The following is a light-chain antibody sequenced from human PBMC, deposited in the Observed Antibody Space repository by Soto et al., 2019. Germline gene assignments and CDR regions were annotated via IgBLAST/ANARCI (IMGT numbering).Light chain of an antibody. V-gene: IGLV2-14*01. Sequence: SALTQPASVSGSPGQSITISCTGTSSDVGGYNYVSWYQQHPGKAPKLMIYDVSNRPSGVSNRFSGYKSGNTASLTISGLQAEDEADYYCSSYTSSSLYVFGTGTKLTVL. CDR3: SSYTSSSLYV. J-gene: IGLJ1*01. CDR1: SSDVGGYNY. CDR2: DVS.